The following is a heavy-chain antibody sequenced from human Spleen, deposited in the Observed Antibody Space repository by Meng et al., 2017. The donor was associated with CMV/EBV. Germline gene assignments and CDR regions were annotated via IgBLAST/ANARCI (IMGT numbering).Heavy chain of an antibody. D-gene: IGHD2-2*01. J-gene: IGHJ6*02. Sequence: ASVKVSCKASGYTFTSYYIHWVRQAPGQGLEWMGWINPNSGGTNYAQKFQGRVTMTRDTSISTAYMELSRLRSDDTAVYYCARVGGCSSTSCYNSNYYYGMDVWGQGTTVTVSS. CDR3: ARVGGCSSTSCYNSNYYYGMDV. CDR1: GYTFTSYY. CDR2: INPNSGGT. V-gene: IGHV1-2*02.